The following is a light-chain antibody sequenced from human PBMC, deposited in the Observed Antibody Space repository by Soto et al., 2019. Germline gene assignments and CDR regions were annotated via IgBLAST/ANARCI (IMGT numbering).Light chain of an antibody. Sequence: DIQMTQSPSSLSASIGDRVTITCRAGQSIGTYLNWYQVTPGKPPKVLIYSASTLQRGVPSRFSGSVSGTDFTLTISSLRPEEFGTYYCQTPLGIPWTFRQGPNV. CDR2: SAS. CDR3: QTPLGIPWT. CDR1: QSIGTY. J-gene: IGKJ1*01. V-gene: IGKV1-39*01.